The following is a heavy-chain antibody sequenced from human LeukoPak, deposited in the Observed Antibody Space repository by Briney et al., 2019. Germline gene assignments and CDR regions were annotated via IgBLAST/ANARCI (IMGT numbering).Heavy chain of an antibody. V-gene: IGHV3-30*03. J-gene: IGHJ4*02. CDR1: GFTFSSYG. CDR3: ARGSYLKLVDY. CDR2: ISYDGSNK. Sequence: PGGSLRLSCTASGFTFSSYGMHWVRQAPGKGLEWVAVISYDGSNKYYADSVKGRFTISRDNSKNTLYVQMNSLRAEDTAVYYCARGSYLKLVDYWGQGTLVTVSS. D-gene: IGHD1-26*01.